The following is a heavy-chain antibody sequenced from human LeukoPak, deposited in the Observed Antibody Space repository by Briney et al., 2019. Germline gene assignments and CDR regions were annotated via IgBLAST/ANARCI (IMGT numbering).Heavy chain of an antibody. D-gene: IGHD6-13*01. CDR2: ISWNGGSI. CDR1: GFTFDDYA. Sequence: PGRSLRLSCAGSGFTFDDYAMHWVRQAPGKGLEWVSGISWNGGSIGYADSVKGRFTISRDNAKNSLYLQMNSLRAEDTALYYCAKETGRAAGTFFDYWGQGTLVTVSS. J-gene: IGHJ4*02. V-gene: IGHV3-9*01. CDR3: AKETGRAAGTFFDY.